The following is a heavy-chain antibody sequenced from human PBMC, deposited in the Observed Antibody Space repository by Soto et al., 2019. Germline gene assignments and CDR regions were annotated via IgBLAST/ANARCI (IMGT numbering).Heavy chain of an antibody. J-gene: IGHJ5*02. CDR1: EDTFTHYD. CDR3: VRRVASGHRSWFDP. D-gene: IGHD2-21*01. CDR2: MNPNTGNT. V-gene: IGHV1-8*01. Sequence: QVELVQSGAEVKKPGASVKVSCQASEDTFTHYDINWVRQATGQGLEWMGLMNPNTGNTDYAHKFQGRVTMTRDTSTRTVCMELSSLRSDDTAVYYCVRRVASGHRSWFDPWGQGTLVTVSS.